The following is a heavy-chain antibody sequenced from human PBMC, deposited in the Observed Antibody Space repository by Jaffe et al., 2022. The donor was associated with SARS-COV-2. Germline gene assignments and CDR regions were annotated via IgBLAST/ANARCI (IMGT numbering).Heavy chain of an antibody. CDR1: GFTFSSYS. CDR3: ARSLRLRSDVRRMDV. V-gene: IGHV3-48*02. Sequence: EVQLVESGGGLVQPGGSLRLSCAASGFTFSSYSMNWVRQAPGKGLEWVSYISSSSSTIYYADSVKGRFTISRDNAKNSLYLQMNSLRDEDTAVYYCARSLRLRSDVRRMDVWGQGTTVTVSS. J-gene: IGHJ6*02. D-gene: IGHD3-16*01. CDR2: ISSSSSTI.